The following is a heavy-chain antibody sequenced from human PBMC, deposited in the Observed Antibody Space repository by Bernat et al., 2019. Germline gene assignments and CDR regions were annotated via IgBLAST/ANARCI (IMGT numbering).Heavy chain of an antibody. CDR2: INPNSGGT. D-gene: IGHD6-19*01. CDR3: AGDPAGYSSGWGFDY. CDR1: GYTFTGDY. V-gene: IGHV1-2*04. J-gene: IGHJ4*02. Sequence: QVQLVQSGAEVKKPGASVKVSCKAFGYTFTGDYIHWVRRAPGQGLEWMGWINPNSGGTNDEQKCQGWVTMTRDTSMRTAYMGLSRLGSDAAAVYYCAGDPAGYSSGWGFDYWGQGTLVTVSS.